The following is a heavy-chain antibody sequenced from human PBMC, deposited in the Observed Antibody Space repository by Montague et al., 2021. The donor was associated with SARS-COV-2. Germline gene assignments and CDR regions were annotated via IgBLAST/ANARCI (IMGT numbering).Heavy chain of an antibody. CDR2: INHSGTA. CDR3: ARGRPGYCVGGDCRLDN. Sequence: SETLSLTCAVYGGSFSVYYWSWLRQSPRSGLEWIAEINHSGTANYNPSLKSRVSISVDTSKNQFTLKLTSVTAADTAMYYCARGRPGYCVGGDCRLDNWGQGTLVIVSS. CDR1: GGSFSVYY. D-gene: IGHD2-8*02. J-gene: IGHJ4*02. V-gene: IGHV4-34*01.